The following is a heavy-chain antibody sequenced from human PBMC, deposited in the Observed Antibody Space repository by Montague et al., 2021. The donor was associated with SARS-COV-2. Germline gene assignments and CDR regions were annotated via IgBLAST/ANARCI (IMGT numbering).Heavy chain of an antibody. CDR3: ARAPYYGPGKPYQYGY. D-gene: IGHD3-10*01. Sequence: SETLSLTCTVSGYSINSNYYWGWIRQPPGKGLEWIRCSYHSGTTXXHPSLKSRVTISLDTSNNHFSLKVTSVTAADTAVYYCARAPYYGPGKPYQYGYWGRGTLVTVSS. J-gene: IGHJ4*02. CDR1: GYSINSNYY. CDR2: SYHSGTT. V-gene: IGHV4-38-2*02.